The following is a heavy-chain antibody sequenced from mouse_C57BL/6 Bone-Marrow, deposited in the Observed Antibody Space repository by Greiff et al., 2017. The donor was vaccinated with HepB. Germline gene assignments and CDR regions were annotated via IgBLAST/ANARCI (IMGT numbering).Heavy chain of an antibody. J-gene: IGHJ3*01. V-gene: IGHV1-69*01. D-gene: IGHD3-2*02. CDR2: IDPSDSYT. Sequence: QVQLKQPGAELVMPGASVKLSCKASGYTFTSYWMHWVKQRPGQGLEWIGEIDPSDSYTNFNQKFKGKSTLTVDKSSSTAYMQLSSLTSEDSAVYYCARGLRLRRAYWGQGTLVTVSP. CDR1: GYTFTSYW. CDR3: ARGLRLRRAY.